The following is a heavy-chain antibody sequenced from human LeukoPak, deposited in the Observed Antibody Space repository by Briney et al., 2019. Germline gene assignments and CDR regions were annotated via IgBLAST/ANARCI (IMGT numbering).Heavy chain of an antibody. D-gene: IGHD1-26*01. J-gene: IGHJ4*02. CDR2: ISYDGSNK. Sequence: GGSLRLSCAASGFTFSNYGMHWVRQAPGKGLEWVAVISYDGSNKYYADSVKGRFTISRDNSKNTLYLQMNSLRAEYTAVYSCENVSGSGRGRYSYYFDPWGQGTLVTVSS. CDR3: ENVSGSGRGRYSYYFDP. V-gene: IGHV3-30*18. CDR1: GFTFSNYG.